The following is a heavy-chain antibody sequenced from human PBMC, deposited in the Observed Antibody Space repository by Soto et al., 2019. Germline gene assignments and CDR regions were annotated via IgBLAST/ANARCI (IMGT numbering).Heavy chain of an antibody. D-gene: IGHD2-2*01. V-gene: IGHV3-23*01. J-gene: IGHJ4*02. Sequence: GGSLRLSCAASGFTFSSYAMSWVRQAPGKGLEWVSAISGSGGSTYYADSVKGRFTISRDNSKNTLYLQMNSLRAEDTAVYYCAKEGRVVRAAMTCWDHWGQGTLVTVSS. CDR2: ISGSGGST. CDR3: AKEGRVVRAAMTCWDH. CDR1: GFTFSSYA.